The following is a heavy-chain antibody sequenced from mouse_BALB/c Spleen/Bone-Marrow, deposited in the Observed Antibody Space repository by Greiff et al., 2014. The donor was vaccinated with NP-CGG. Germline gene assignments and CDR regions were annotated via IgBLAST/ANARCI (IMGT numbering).Heavy chain of an antibody. V-gene: IGHV1S29*02. Sequence: EVKLVESGPELVKPGASVKISCKASGYTFTDYNMHWVKQSHGKSLEWIGYIYPYNGGTGYNQKFKSKATLTVDNSFSTAYMELRSLTSEDSAVYYCARLGRDYWGQGTTLTVSS. CDR2: IYPYNGGT. D-gene: IGHD4-1*01. J-gene: IGHJ2*01. CDR1: GYTFTDYN. CDR3: ARLGRDY.